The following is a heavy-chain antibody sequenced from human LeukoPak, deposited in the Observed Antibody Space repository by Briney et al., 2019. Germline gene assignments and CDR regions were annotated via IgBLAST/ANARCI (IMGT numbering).Heavy chain of an antibody. CDR1: GFTFSSYG. CDR2: ISYDGSNK. V-gene: IGHV3-30*03. J-gene: IGHJ4*02. CDR3: ASDCGGDCYSLDY. Sequence: PGGSLRLSCAASGFTFSSYGMHWVRQAPGKGLEWVAVISYDGSNKYYADSVKGRFTISRDNSKNTLYLQMYSLRAEDTAVYYCASDCGGDCYSLDYWGQGTLVTVSS. D-gene: IGHD2-21*02.